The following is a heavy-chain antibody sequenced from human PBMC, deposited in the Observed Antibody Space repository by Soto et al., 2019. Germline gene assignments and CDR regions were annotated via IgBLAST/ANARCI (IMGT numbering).Heavy chain of an antibody. Sequence: QVQLVQSGSSVKKPGSSVKVSCKASGGTFSSYAISWVRQDPGQGLEWMGGIIPIFNATPYAQKFQGRVTITADESTSTAYMELSSLRSEDTAVYYCAREDFDSEISYGMDVWGQGTTVTVSS. CDR1: GGTFSSYA. V-gene: IGHV1-69*01. D-gene: IGHD3-3*01. CDR3: AREDFDSEISYGMDV. CDR2: IIPIFNAT. J-gene: IGHJ6*02.